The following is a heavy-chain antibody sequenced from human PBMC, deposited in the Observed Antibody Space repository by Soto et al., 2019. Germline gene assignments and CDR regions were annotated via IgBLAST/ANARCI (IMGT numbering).Heavy chain of an antibody. CDR2: IYYSGST. CDR1: GVSIGSGGYY. Sequence: QVQLQESGPGLVKPSQTLSLTCTVSGVSIGSGGYYWTWIRQHPQKGLEWIGHIYYSGSTYYNPSLKSRVTVSVDTSKNQFSLKLSSVTAADKAVYYCAREYYYDSSGFDYWGQGTLVTVSS. D-gene: IGHD3-22*01. CDR3: AREYYYDSSGFDY. V-gene: IGHV4-31*03. J-gene: IGHJ4*02.